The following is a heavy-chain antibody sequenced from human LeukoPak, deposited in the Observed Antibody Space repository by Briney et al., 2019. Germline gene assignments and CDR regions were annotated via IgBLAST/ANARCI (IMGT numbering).Heavy chain of an antibody. D-gene: IGHD5-18*01. Sequence: GVSLTLSCAASGFTFSNAWMLCVPQAPGKGLEWVVHIKRKNDGGTTDSAATVKGRFTISRDDSKNTLYLQMNSLKTEDTAVYYCTTDATWIQLWLPYDYWGQGTLVTVSS. CDR1: GFTFSNAW. V-gene: IGHV3-15*01. CDR2: IKRKNDGGTT. J-gene: IGHJ4*02. CDR3: TTDATWIQLWLPYDY.